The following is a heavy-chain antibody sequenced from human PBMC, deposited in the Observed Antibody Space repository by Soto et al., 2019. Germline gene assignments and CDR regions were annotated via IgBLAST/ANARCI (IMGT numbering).Heavy chain of an antibody. CDR1: GGTVASSHW. V-gene: IGHV4-4*02. D-gene: IGHD2-21*02. CDR3: AREIVTAGGNNYFDP. J-gene: IGHJ5*02. Sequence: QVQLQESGPRLVKPSGSLSLTCGVSGGTVASSHWWSWVRQSPGGGLEWIGNVYHTGDTNLNPSHQIRVTITVDKSNNQFSQRLNSLSAADTAVYFCAREIVTAGGNNYFDPWGPGTLVTVSS. CDR2: VYHTGDT.